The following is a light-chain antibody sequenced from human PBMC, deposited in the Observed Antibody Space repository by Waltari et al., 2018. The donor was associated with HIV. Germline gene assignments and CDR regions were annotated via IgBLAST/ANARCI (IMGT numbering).Light chain of an antibody. V-gene: IGLV3-1*01. CDR2: QDT. Sequence: SYDLTQPPSVSVSLGQTATVTCPGLNLPPHYVSWYQQRSGQSPVYVIYQDTKRPPGIPERFFGSTSENTATLTINETQPLDEAHYSCQAWDSGTIVFGGGTRLTVL. CDR1: NLPPHY. J-gene: IGLJ3*02. CDR3: QAWDSGTIV.